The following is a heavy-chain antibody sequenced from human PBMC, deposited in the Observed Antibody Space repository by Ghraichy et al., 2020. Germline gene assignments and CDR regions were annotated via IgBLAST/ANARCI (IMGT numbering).Heavy chain of an antibody. CDR3: ARAPARDGSYYKAYDI. J-gene: IGHJ3*02. D-gene: IGHD3-10*01. CDR2: TYYRSKWYY. Sequence: SQTLSLTCAISGDSVSSNSPAWNWIRQSPSRGLEWLGRTYYRSKWYYDYAVSVKSRIIINPDTSKNQLSLQLNSVTPEDTAVYYCARAPARDGSYYKAYDIWGQGTVVTVSS. CDR1: GDSVSSNSPA. V-gene: IGHV6-1*01.